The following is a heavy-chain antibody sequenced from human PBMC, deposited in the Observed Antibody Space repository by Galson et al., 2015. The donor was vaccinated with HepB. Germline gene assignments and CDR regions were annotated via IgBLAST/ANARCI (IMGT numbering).Heavy chain of an antibody. CDR2: ISYDGRNK. D-gene: IGHD6-6*01. J-gene: IGHJ4*02. CDR1: GFTFSRYA. Sequence: SLRLSCAASGFTFSRYAMHWVRQAPGKGLEWVAVISYDGRNKKYGDTVEGRFTISRDNSRDTLSVHMDRLTVEDTAIYYCAKGDVAYSSPSGGFHYWGQGILVTVSS. V-gene: IGHV3-30*18. CDR3: AKGDVAYSSPSGGFHY.